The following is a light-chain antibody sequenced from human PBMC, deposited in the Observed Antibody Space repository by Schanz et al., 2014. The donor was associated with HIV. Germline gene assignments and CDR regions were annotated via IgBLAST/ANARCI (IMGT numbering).Light chain of an antibody. J-gene: IGLJ1*01. CDR1: TSNIGANYD. V-gene: IGLV1-44*01. CDR3: ATWDDSLKGYV. CDR2: SNN. Sequence: QSVLTQPPSVSGAPGQRVTISCTGSTSNIGANYDVHWHQQLPGTAPKLLIHSNNQRPSGVPDRFSGSKAGTSASLAISGLQSEDEADYYCATWDDSLKGYVFGPGTKLTVL.